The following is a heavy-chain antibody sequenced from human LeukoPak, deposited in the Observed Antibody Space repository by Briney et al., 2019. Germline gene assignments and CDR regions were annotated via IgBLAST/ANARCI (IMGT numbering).Heavy chain of an antibody. CDR3: ATGDDSSGYYQYYFDY. V-gene: IGHV1-24*01. Sequence: ASVKVSCKVSGYTLTELSMHWVRQAPGKGLEWMGGFDPEDGETIYAQKFQGRVTMTEDTSTDTAYMELSSLRSEDTAAYYCATGDDSSGYYQYYFDYWGQGTLVTVSS. J-gene: IGHJ4*02. D-gene: IGHD3-22*01. CDR1: GYTLTELS. CDR2: FDPEDGET.